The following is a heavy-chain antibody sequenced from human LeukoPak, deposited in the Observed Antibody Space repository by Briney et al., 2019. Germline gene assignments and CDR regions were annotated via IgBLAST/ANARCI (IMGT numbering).Heavy chain of an antibody. V-gene: IGHV3-21*01. CDR2: ISSSSSYI. D-gene: IGHD3-10*01. CDR3: ARGPYYYGSGSYFYDAFDI. Sequence: GSLRLSCAASGFTFSSYSMNWVRQAPGKGLEWVSSISSSSSYIYYADSVKGRFTISRDNAKNSLYLQMNSLRAEDTAVYYCARGPYYYGSGSYFYDAFDIWGQGTMVTVSS. J-gene: IGHJ3*02. CDR1: GFTFSSYS.